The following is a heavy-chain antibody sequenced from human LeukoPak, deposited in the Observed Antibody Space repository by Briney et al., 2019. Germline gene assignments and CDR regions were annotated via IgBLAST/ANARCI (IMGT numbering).Heavy chain of an antibody. Sequence: ASVKVSCKASGYTFTGYYMHWVRQVPGQGLEWMGWINPNSGGTNYAQKFQGRVTMTRDTSISTAYMELSRLRSDDTAVYYCARAGDYYYYYMDVWGKGTTVTVSS. V-gene: IGHV1-2*02. CDR3: ARAGDYYYYYMDV. CDR1: GYTFTGYY. J-gene: IGHJ6*03. D-gene: IGHD4-17*01. CDR2: INPNSGGT.